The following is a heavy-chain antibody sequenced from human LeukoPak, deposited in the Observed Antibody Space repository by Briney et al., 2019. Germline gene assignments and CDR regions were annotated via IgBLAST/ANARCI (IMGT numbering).Heavy chain of an antibody. D-gene: IGHD6-13*01. CDR2: ISGSSGST. Sequence: GGSLRLSCAASGFTVSSNYMSWVRQAPGKGLEWVSAISGSSGSTYYADSVKGRFTISRDNSKNTLYLQMNSLRAEDTALYYCARSSYHKDYWGQGTLVTVSS. CDR1: GFTVSSNY. J-gene: IGHJ4*02. V-gene: IGHV3-23*01. CDR3: ARSSYHKDY.